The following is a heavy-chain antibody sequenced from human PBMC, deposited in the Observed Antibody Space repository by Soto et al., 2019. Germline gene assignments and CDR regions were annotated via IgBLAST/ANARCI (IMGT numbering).Heavy chain of an antibody. CDR1: GYTFTSYG. CDR2: ISAYNGNT. D-gene: IGHD6-13*01. J-gene: IGHJ6*02. Sequence: ASVKVSCKASGYTFTSYGISWVRQAPGQGLEWTGWISAYNGNTNYAQKLQGRVTMTTDTSTSTAYMELRSLRSDDTAVYYCARGGYSSSWSRWDYYGMDVWGQGTTVTVSS. CDR3: ARGGYSSSWSRWDYYGMDV. V-gene: IGHV1-18*04.